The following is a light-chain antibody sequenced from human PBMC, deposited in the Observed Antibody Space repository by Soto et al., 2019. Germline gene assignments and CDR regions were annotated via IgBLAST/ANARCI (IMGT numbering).Light chain of an antibody. J-gene: IGKJ4*01. Sequence: EIVLTQSPGTLSLSPGEGATLSCRASQDVDNNFLAWYQQRPGQAPRLLIYASSRRATGIPDRFSGSGSGTDFTLTIIRVGPEDIAVYFCHQYYSSITFGGGTQVEVK. V-gene: IGKV3-20*01. CDR3: HQYYSSIT. CDR1: QDVDNNF. CDR2: ASS.